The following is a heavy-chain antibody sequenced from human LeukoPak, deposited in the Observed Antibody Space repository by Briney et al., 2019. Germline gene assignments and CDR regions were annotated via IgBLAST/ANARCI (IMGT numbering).Heavy chain of an antibody. V-gene: IGHV2-5*02. CDR3: AHRYSSSWYSWFDP. Sequence: SGXXLVHPTQPLTLTCTFSGFSLSTSGVGVGWIRQPQEKALEWLALSNWDDDKRYNPSRKSRETITQENEKNQVGREMANMDPVDTATYYCAHRYSSSWYSWFDPWGQGTLVTVSS. D-gene: IGHD6-13*01. CDR1: GFSLSTSGVG. CDR2: SNWDDDK. J-gene: IGHJ5*02.